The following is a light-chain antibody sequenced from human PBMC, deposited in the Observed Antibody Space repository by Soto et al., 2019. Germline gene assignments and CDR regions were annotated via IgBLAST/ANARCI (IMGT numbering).Light chain of an antibody. CDR1: SGDVGGYNL. V-gene: IGLV2-23*02. J-gene: IGLJ1*01. Sequence: QSVRTQPASVSGSPGQSITIPCTGTSGDVGGYNLVSWYQQHPGKAPKLMIYEVTERPSGVSNRFSGSKSGNTASLTISGLQPDDEADYYCCSYAGNSEVFGTGTKVTV. CDR3: CSYAGNSEV. CDR2: EVT.